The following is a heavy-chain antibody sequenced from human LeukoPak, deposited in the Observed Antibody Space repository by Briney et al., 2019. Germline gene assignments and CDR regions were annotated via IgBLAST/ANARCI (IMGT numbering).Heavy chain of an antibody. J-gene: IGHJ4*02. CDR1: GFTFNIYS. V-gene: IGHV3-7*01. CDR3: ARDLGKWEPQDY. CDR2: IKQDGSEK. D-gene: IGHD1-26*01. Sequence: GGSLRLSCAASGFTFNIYSMNWIRQAPGKGLEWVANIKQDGSEKYYVDSVKGRFTISRDNAKNSLYVEMSSLRAEDTAVYYCARDLGKWEPQDYWGQGTLVTVSS.